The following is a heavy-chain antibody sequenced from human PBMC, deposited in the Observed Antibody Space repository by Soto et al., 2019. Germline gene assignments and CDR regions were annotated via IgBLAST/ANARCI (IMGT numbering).Heavy chain of an antibody. Sequence: PSETLSLTCTVSGGSISTSAYYWGWIRQPPGKGLEWIGTIYYSGTSYHNPSLKSRVTISVDTSKNQFSLTLTSVTAADTAVFYFVSRVEGLYSGNDRYYFDYWGQGTLVTVPS. CDR2: IYYSGTS. V-gene: IGHV4-39*01. D-gene: IGHD5-12*01. J-gene: IGHJ4*02. CDR1: GGSISTSAYY. CDR3: VSRVEGLYSGNDRYYFDY.